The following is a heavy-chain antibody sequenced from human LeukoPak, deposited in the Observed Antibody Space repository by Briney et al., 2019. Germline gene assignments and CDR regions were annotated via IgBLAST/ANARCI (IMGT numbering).Heavy chain of an antibody. CDR3: ARGGVWYFDL. J-gene: IGHJ2*01. D-gene: IGHD3-16*01. CDR1: GGSISFHY. Sequence: PSETLSLTCTVSGGSISFHYWSWSRQPPGKGLEWIGYIHLSGSTYYDPSLRSRVTISGDTSKNQFSLRLNSVTAADTAVYYCARGGVWYFDLWGRGTLVTVSS. CDR2: IHLSGST. V-gene: IGHV4-59*11.